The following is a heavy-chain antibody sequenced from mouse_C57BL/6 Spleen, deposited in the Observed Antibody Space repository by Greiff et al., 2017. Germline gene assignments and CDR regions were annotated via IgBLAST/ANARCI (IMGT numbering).Heavy chain of an antibody. J-gene: IGHJ2*01. CDR2: IYPGSGSP. CDR1: GYTFTSYW. Sequence: QVQLKQPGAELVKPGASVKMSCKASGYTFTSYWITWVKQRPGQGLEWIGDIYPGSGSPNYNEKFKSKATLTVDTSSSTAYMQLSSLTSEDSAVYYCARGGIYGNYEDYFDYWGQGTTLTVSS. V-gene: IGHV1-55*01. D-gene: IGHD2-1*01. CDR3: ARGGIYGNYEDYFDY.